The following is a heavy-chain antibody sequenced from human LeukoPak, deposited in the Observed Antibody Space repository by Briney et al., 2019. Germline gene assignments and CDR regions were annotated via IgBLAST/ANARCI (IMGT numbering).Heavy chain of an antibody. CDR3: ARPNLYSTSLDAFDI. D-gene: IGHD2-8*01. Sequence: GGSLRLSCAASGFTFSYYWMHWVRQAPGKGLVWVSRIKSDGSITEYADSVKGRFTISRDNAKNSLYLQVNSLRAEDTAVYYCARPNLYSTSLDAFDIWGQGTMVTVSS. CDR1: GFTFSYYW. CDR2: IKSDGSIT. J-gene: IGHJ3*02. V-gene: IGHV3-74*01.